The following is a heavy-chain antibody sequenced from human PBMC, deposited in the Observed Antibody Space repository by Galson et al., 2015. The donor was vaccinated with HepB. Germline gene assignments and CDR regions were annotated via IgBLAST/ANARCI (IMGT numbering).Heavy chain of an antibody. Sequence: SVKVSCKASGYTFTSYGISWVRQAPGQGLEWMGWINTNTGNPTYAQGFTGRFVFSLDTSVSTAYLQICSLKAEDTAVYYCARGTYYDFWSGCYYYYYYMDVWGKGTTVTVSS. V-gene: IGHV7-4-1*01. CDR2: INTNTGNP. CDR1: GYTFTSYG. D-gene: IGHD3-3*01. J-gene: IGHJ6*03. CDR3: ARGTYYDFWSGCYYYYYYMDV.